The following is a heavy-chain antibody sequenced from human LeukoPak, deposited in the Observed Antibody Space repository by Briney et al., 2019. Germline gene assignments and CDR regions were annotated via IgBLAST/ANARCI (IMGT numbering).Heavy chain of an antibody. Sequence: GGSLKISLKGSGYHFTNYWIGWGRPRPGEGVEGRGIIYPGDSDTRYSPSFEGQVTISADKSISTAYLQWSSLKASDTAMYYCARLLRLGELSHIGYWGQGTLVTVSS. J-gene: IGHJ4*02. V-gene: IGHV5-51*01. CDR2: IYPGDSDT. CDR3: ARLLRLGELSHIGY. D-gene: IGHD3-16*02. CDR1: GYHFTNYW.